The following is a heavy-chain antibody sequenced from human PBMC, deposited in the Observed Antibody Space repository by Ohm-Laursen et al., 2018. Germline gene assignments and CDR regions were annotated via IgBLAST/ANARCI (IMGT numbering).Heavy chain of an antibody. D-gene: IGHD4-23*01. J-gene: IGHJ5*02. V-gene: IGHV1-8*01. Sequence: GSSVKVSCKASGYTFSSYDIIWVRQASGQGPEWMGWMNPNNHNTGYARKFRGRVSMTSDSSISTAYMELYSLTSEDTATYYCARAVRYQLLSDPWGQGTLVTVSS. CDR2: MNPNNHNT. CDR1: GYTFSSYD. CDR3: ARAVRYQLLSDP.